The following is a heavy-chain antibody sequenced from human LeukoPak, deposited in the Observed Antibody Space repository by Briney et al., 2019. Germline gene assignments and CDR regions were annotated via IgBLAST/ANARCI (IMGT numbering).Heavy chain of an antibody. Sequence: QPGRSLRLSCAASGLTFDDYAMHWVRQAPGKGLEWVSGISWNSGSIGYADSVKGRFTISRDNAKNSLYLQMNSLRAEDTALYYCAKGKGVYYFDYWGQGTLVTVSS. V-gene: IGHV3-9*01. CDR1: GLTFDDYA. CDR3: AKGKGVYYFDY. D-gene: IGHD2-8*01. J-gene: IGHJ4*02. CDR2: ISWNSGSI.